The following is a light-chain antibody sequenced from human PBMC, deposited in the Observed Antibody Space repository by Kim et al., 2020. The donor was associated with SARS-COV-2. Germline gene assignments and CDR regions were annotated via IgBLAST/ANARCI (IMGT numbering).Light chain of an antibody. CDR1: QSISSW. CDR3: QQYNTYCT. CDR2: KAS. J-gene: IGKJ1*01. V-gene: IGKV1-5*03. Sequence: DIQMTQSPSTLSASVGDRVTITCRASQSISSWLAWYQQKPGKAPKLLIYKASSLESGVPSRFSGSGSGTEFTLTINSLQPDDFATYYCQQYNTYCTFGQGTKVDIK.